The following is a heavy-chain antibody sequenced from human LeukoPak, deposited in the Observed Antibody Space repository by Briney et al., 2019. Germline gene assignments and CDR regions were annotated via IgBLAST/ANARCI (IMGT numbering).Heavy chain of an antibody. CDR3: ARENSAYPGVDY. D-gene: IGHD5-12*01. Sequence: SQTLSLTCTISGDSVSSNSAAWSWIRQSPPRGLEWLGRTYFRSKWYNDYAVSVKSRITINPVTSKNQFSLHLNSVTPQDTAVYYCARENSAYPGVDYWGQGTLVTVSS. CDR2: TYFRSKWYN. J-gene: IGHJ4*02. V-gene: IGHV6-1*01. CDR1: GDSVSSNSAA.